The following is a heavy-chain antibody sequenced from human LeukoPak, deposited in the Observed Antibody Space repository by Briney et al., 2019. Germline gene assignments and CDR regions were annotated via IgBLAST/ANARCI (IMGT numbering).Heavy chain of an antibody. CDR2: IYYSGST. D-gene: IGHD3-10*01. Sequence: SETLSLTCTVSGDSILSYYWSWIRQPPGKGLEWIGYIYYSGSTNYNPSLKSRVTISVDTSKNQFSLKLSSVTAADTAVYYCAREGGSGSYSDYWGQGTLVTVSS. CDR1: GDSILSYY. J-gene: IGHJ4*02. V-gene: IGHV4-59*01. CDR3: AREGGSGSYSDY.